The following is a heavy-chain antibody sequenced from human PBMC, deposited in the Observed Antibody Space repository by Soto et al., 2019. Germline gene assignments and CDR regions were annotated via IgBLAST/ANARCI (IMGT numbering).Heavy chain of an antibody. Sequence: SETLSLTCAVSGGSFNGYSWNWIRQPPGKGLEWIGEINHTGNTNYNPSLKSRVTMSVDTSKKEFSLKLSSVTAADTAVYYCARRNTIRGINYYYGLDVWGQGTTVTVS. CDR3: ARRNTIRGINYYYGLDV. CDR2: INHTGNT. CDR1: GGSFNGYS. J-gene: IGHJ6*02. D-gene: IGHD3-10*01. V-gene: IGHV4-34*01.